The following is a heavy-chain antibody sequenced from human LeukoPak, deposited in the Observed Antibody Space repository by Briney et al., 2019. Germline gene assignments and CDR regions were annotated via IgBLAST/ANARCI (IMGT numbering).Heavy chain of an antibody. CDR2: INPNSGGT. V-gene: IGHV1-2*02. CDR3: ARLLVEMATRNDAFDI. Sequence: ASVKVSCKASGYTFTVYYMHWVRQAPGQGLEWMGWINPNSGGTNYAQKFQGRVTMTRDTSISTAYMELSRLRSDDMAVYYCARLLVEMATRNDAFDIWGQGTMVTVSS. J-gene: IGHJ3*02. D-gene: IGHD5-24*01. CDR1: GYTFTVYY.